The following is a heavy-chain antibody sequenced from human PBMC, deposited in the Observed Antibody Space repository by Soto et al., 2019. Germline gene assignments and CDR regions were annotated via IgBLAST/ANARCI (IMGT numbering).Heavy chain of an antibody. CDR3: ARDHIVVVVAAMPLYYYYGMDV. CDR1: GDSISNYY. Sequence: SETLSLTCTVYGDSISNYYWSWIRQPPGKGLEWIGYIYYSGSTNYNPSLKSRVTISVDTSKNQFSLKLNSVTAADTAMYYCARDHIVVVVAAMPLYYYYGMDVWGQGTTVTVSS. D-gene: IGHD2-2*01. CDR2: IYYSGST. V-gene: IGHV4-59*01. J-gene: IGHJ6*02.